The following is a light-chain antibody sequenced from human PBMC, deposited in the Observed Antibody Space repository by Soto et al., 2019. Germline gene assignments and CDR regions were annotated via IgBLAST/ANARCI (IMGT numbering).Light chain of an antibody. CDR2: GAS. J-gene: IGKJ1*01. CDR1: QSVSSY. CDR3: QQYGSSSRT. Sequence: EIVLTQSPGTLSLSPGERATLSCRASQSVSSYLAWYQQKPGQAPRLLIYGASSRATGIPARFSGSGSGTDFTLTINSLEPEDFAVYYCQQYGSSSRTFGQGTRVEIK. V-gene: IGKV3-20*01.